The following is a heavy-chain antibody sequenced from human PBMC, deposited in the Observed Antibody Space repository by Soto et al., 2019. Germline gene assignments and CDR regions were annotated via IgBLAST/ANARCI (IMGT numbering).Heavy chain of an antibody. CDR3: ARGNHYGSGSYPN. CDR1: GGSFSGYY. CDR2: INHSGST. Sequence: QVQLQQWGAGLLKPSETLSLTCAVYGGSFSGYYWSWIRQPPGKGLEWIGEINHSGSTNYNPSLKSRVTISVDTSKNQFSLKLSSVTAADTAVYYCARGNHYGSGSYPNWGQGTLVTVSS. D-gene: IGHD3-10*01. V-gene: IGHV4-34*01. J-gene: IGHJ4*02.